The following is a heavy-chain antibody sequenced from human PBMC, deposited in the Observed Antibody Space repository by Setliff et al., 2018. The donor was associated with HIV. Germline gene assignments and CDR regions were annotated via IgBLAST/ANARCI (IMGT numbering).Heavy chain of an antibody. J-gene: IGHJ3*01. CDR3: ARARITMIGGRLEPYAFDR. CDR2: VHSTGTT. Sequence: SGTLSLTCTVSGGSFSTYYWSWIRQPAGEGPEYIGRVHSTGTTIYNPSLKSRVTMSVDASKNQLSLKLRSVTAADTAVYYCARARITMIGGRLEPYAFDRWGQGTKVTVSS. D-gene: IGHD3-10*01. V-gene: IGHV4-4*07. CDR1: GGSFSTYY.